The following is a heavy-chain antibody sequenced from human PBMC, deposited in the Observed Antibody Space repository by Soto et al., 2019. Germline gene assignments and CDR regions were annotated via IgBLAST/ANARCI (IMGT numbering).Heavy chain of an antibody. CDR3: AKRWGNRFLGPRDYFDF. Sequence: EVQLLESGGGLVQPGGSLRLSCAASGFTFTSYAMSWVRQAPGKGLEWVSAISGSDGSTYYADSVKGRFTISRDNSKNTLYLQISSLRAEDTAVYYCAKRWGNRFLGPRDYFDFWGRGTLVTVSS. CDR2: ISGSDGST. J-gene: IGHJ4*02. CDR1: GFTFTSYA. V-gene: IGHV3-23*01. D-gene: IGHD3-3*01.